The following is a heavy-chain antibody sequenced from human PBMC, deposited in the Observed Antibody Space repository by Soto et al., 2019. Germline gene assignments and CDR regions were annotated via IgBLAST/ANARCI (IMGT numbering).Heavy chain of an antibody. J-gene: IGHJ4*02. CDR2: INAGNGNT. CDR3: ARDMGFGLSDY. V-gene: IGHV1-3*01. Sequence: QVQRVQSGAEVKKPGASVKVSFKASGYTFTSYAMDWVRKAPGQRLEWMGWINAGNGNTKYSQKFQGRVTITRDTSASTAYMELSSLRSEDTAVYYCARDMGFGLSDYWYQGTLVTVSS. D-gene: IGHD3-10*01. CDR1: GYTFTSYA.